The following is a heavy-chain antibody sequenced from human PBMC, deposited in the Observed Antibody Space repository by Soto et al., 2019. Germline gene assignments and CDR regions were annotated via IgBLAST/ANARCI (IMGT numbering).Heavy chain of an antibody. CDR1: GFIFSNYA. J-gene: IGHJ4*02. CDR2: ITGSSSYI. D-gene: IGHD2-15*01. Sequence: GGSLRLSCVASGFIFSNYAMIWVRQAPGKGLVWISSITGSSSYIYYADSVKGRFTVSRDNAKNSLYLQMNSLGADDTAVYYCARLGYCSDGNCYSLDYWGQGALVTVSS. CDR3: ARLGYCSDGNCYSLDY. V-gene: IGHV3-21*01.